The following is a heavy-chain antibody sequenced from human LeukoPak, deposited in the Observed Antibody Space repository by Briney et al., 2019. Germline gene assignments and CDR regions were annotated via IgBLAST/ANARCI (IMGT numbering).Heavy chain of an antibody. Sequence: PSQTLSLTCTVSGASITSGGYYWSWIRQHPQRGLEWIGYLYYTGSSFYNPSLKSRVTISVDTSENQFSLNLNSVTAAATAVYYCATKPGYCSGGSCYSQNGNWFDPWGRGTLVTVSS. CDR1: GASITSGGYY. D-gene: IGHD2-15*01. CDR3: ATKPGYCSGGSCYSQNGNWFDP. CDR2: LYYTGSS. V-gene: IGHV4-31*03. J-gene: IGHJ5*02.